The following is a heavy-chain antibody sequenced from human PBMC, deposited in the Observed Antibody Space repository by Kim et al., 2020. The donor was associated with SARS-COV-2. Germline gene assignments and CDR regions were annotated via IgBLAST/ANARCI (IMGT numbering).Heavy chain of an antibody. CDR2: INPSGGST. J-gene: IGHJ6*02. Sequence: ASVKVSCKASGYTFTSYYMHWVRQAPGQGLEWMGIINPSGGSTSYAQKFQGRVTMTRDTSTSTVYMELRSLRSEDTAVYYCARDRNMVRGVIFSGMDVWGQGTTVTVSS. D-gene: IGHD3-10*01. CDR3: ARDRNMVRGVIFSGMDV. V-gene: IGHV1-46*01. CDR1: GYTFTSYY.